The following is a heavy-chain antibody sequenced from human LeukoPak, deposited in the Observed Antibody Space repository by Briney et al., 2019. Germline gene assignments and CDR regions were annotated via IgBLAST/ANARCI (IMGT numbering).Heavy chain of an antibody. D-gene: IGHD6-19*01. Sequence: SETLSLTCTVSGGSISSCYWSWIRQPPGKGLEGIGYIYYSGSTNYNPSLKSRVTISVDTCKNQFSLKLSSVTAADTAVYYCARHSIVGQWLVPFDYWGQGTLVTVSS. J-gene: IGHJ4*02. V-gene: IGHV4-59*08. CDR2: IYYSGST. CDR3: ARHSIVGQWLVPFDY. CDR1: GGSISSCY.